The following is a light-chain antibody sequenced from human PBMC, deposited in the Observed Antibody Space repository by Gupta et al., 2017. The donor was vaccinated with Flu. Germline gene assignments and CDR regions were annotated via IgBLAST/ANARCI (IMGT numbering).Light chain of an antibody. CDR1: HFISNS. Sequence: DIQMTQSPSSLSASVGDRVTVTCRTSHFISNSLNWYQQKTGEAPKLLIYNTFNLQNGVSSRFSGRGSGTDFTLTISSLQPEDFATYYCQQSYTIPRTFGQGTXVEIK. V-gene: IGKV1-39*01. CDR3: QQSYTIPRT. CDR2: NTF. J-gene: IGKJ1*01.